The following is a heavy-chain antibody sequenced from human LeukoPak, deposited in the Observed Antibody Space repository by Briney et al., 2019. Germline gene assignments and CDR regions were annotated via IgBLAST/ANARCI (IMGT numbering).Heavy chain of an antibody. CDR3: ARSRRYCSSTSCSKGIDY. V-gene: IGHV4-30-2*01. J-gene: IGHJ4*02. Sequence: PTETLSLTCTVSGGSISSGGYSWSWIRQPRGKGLESIGYIYHSGSTYYNPSLKSRATISVDRSKNQFSLKLSSVTAADTAVYYCARSRRYCSSTSCSKGIDYWGQGTLVTVSS. CDR1: GGSISSGGYS. CDR2: IYHSGST. D-gene: IGHD2-2*01.